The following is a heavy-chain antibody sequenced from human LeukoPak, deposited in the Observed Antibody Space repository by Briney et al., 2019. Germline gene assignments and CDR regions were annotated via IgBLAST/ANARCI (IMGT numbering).Heavy chain of an antibody. Sequence: ASVKVSCKASGYTFTSYGISWVRQAPGQGLEWMGWISAYNGNTNYAQKLQGRVTITADKSTSTAYMELSSLRSEGTAVYYCARKAADWFDPWGQGTLVTVSS. V-gene: IGHV1-18*01. CDR1: GYTFTSYG. CDR3: ARKAADWFDP. D-gene: IGHD6-13*01. J-gene: IGHJ5*02. CDR2: ISAYNGNT.